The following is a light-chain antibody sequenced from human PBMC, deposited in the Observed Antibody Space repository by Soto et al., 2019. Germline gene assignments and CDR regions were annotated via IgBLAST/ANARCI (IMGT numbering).Light chain of an antibody. J-gene: IGLJ2*01. V-gene: IGLV2-23*02. CDR3: CSYAGSSTVV. Sequence: QSALTQPASVSGSPGQSITISCTGTSSDVGGQNAVSWYQQHPDKAPKFMIYDVSKRPSGVSSRFSGSKSGNTASLTISGLQAEDEADYYCCSYAGSSTVVFGGGTKLTVL. CDR2: DVS. CDR1: SSDVGGQNA.